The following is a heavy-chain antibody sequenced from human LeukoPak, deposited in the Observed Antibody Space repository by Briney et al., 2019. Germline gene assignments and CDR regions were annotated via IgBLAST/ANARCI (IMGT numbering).Heavy chain of an antibody. CDR3: ARDQSGYDFGFDY. CDR2: IWYDGSNK. CDR1: GFTLSSYG. Sequence: GGSLSLSCAVSGFTLSSYGMHWVRRAPGTGLEWVAVIWYDGSNKYYADSVKGRFTISRDNSENTLYLQMNSLRAEDTAMYYCARDQSGYDFGFDYWGQGALVTVSS. V-gene: IGHV3-33*01. J-gene: IGHJ4*02. D-gene: IGHD5-12*01.